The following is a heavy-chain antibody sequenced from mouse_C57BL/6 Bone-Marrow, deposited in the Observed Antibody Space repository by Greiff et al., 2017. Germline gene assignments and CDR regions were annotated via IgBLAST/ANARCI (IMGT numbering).Heavy chain of an antibody. J-gene: IGHJ4*01. CDR1: GFTFSSYA. Sequence: EVKLVESGGGLVKPGGSLKLSCAASGFTFSSYAMSWVRQTPEKRLEWVATISDGGSYTYSPDNVKGRFTISRDNAKNNLYLQMSHLKSEDTAMYYCARAGGYYVGYAMDYWGQGTSVTVSS. CDR2: ISDGGSYT. D-gene: IGHD2-3*01. CDR3: ARAGGYYVGYAMDY. V-gene: IGHV5-4*03.